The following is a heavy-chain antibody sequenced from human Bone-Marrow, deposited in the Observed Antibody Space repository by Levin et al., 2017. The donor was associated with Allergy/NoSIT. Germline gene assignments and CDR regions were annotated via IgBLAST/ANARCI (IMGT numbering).Heavy chain of an antibody. J-gene: IGHJ5*02. CDR2: ISGTGGST. Sequence: PGGSLRLSCAASGFTLSSYAMSWVRQAPGKGLEWVSAISGTGGSTYYADSVKGRFTVSRDNSKNTLYLQMNSLRVEDTAVYYCAKDHSGVIIMELDPWGQGSLVTVSS. D-gene: IGHD3-3*01. CDR3: AKDHSGVIIMELDP. V-gene: IGHV3-23*01. CDR1: GFTLSSYA.